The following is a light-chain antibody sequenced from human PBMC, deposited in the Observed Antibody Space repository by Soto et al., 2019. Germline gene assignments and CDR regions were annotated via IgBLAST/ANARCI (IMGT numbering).Light chain of an antibody. CDR2: DAS. V-gene: IGKV3-11*01. CDR3: QQYNNWPPTWT. J-gene: IGKJ1*01. CDR1: QSVGNY. Sequence: EKVLTQSPATLSLSPGERATLSCRAIQSVGNYVAWYQQKPGQAPRLLIYDASNRATGIPARFSGSGSGTDFTLTISSLEPEDFAVYYCQQYNNWPPTWTFGQGAKVDIK.